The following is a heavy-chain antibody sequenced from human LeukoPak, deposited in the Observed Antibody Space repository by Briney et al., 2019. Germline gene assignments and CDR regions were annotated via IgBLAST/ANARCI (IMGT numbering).Heavy chain of an antibody. J-gene: IGHJ4*02. Sequence: GGSLRLSCAASGFTFDDYAMHWVRQAPGKGLEWVSGISWNSGSIGYADSVKGRFTISRDNAKNSLYLQMNSLRAEDTALYYCAKDTYWGGPFDYWGQGTLVTVSS. CDR3: AKDTYWGGPFDY. CDR2: ISWNSGSI. D-gene: IGHD2-21*01. V-gene: IGHV3-9*01. CDR1: GFTFDDYA.